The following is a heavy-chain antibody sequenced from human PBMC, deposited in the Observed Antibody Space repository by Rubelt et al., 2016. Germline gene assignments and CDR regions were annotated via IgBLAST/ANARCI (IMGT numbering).Heavy chain of an antibody. CDR3: ARGTTTQTTGDQ. Sequence: QVQLQESGPGLVKPSETLALTCTVSGASIGGSRTPWSWIRQTPGKGLEWIGHIYDSGSAFSTASLKSRVTISINAPRNQFPLKLNAVTAADTGVYYCARGTTTQTTGDQWGQGSLVIVSS. CDR2: IYDSGSA. D-gene: IGHD4-17*01. J-gene: IGHJ4*02. V-gene: IGHV4-39*07. CDR1: GASIGGSRTP.